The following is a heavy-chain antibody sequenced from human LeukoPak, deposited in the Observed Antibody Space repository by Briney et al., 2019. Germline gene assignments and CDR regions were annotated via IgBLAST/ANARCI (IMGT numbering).Heavy chain of an antibody. CDR1: GCTFTSYG. CDR2: ISAYNGNT. Sequence: ASVRVSCKASGCTFTSYGISWVRQAPGQGLEWMGWISAYNGNTNYAQKLQGRVTMTTDTSTSTAYMELRSLRSDDTAVYYCARDGPTYYDILTGQNWGQGTLVTVSS. CDR3: ARDGPTYYDILTGQN. J-gene: IGHJ4*02. V-gene: IGHV1-18*01. D-gene: IGHD3-9*01.